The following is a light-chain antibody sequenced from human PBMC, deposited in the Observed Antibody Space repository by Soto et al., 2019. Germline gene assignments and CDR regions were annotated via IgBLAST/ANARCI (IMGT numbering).Light chain of an antibody. Sequence: EIVMTQSPATLSVSPGERATLSFSASQSVSRNLAWYQQKPGQAPRLLIYDASTRATGTPARFSGSGSGTKFTLSISSLQSEDFAVYYCQQYNNWPITFGQGTRLEIK. J-gene: IGKJ5*01. CDR3: QQYNNWPIT. CDR1: QSVSRN. CDR2: DAS. V-gene: IGKV3D-15*01.